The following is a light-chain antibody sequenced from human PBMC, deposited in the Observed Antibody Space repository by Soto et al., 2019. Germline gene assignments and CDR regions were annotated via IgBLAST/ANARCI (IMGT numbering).Light chain of an antibody. Sequence: EIVLTQSPGTLSLSPGERATLSCRASQSVSSNYLAWYQQKPGQAPRPLIYRASSRATGIPDRFSGSGSGTDSTITTSRLEPEVSAVYYCQQYGSSPWTFGQGTKVEIK. CDR2: RAS. CDR3: QQYGSSPWT. V-gene: IGKV3-20*01. J-gene: IGKJ1*01. CDR1: QSVSSNY.